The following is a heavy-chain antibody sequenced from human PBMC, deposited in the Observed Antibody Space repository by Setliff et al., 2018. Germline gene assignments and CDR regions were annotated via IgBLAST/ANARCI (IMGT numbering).Heavy chain of an antibody. Sequence: SETLSLTCAVSGYSISSGYYWGWIRQPTGKGLEWIGSIHHRGSTYYNPSLKSRVTISVDTSKNQFSLKLSSVTAADTAVYYCASVVEDYYDSSGYFLPSYYFDYWGQGTLVTVSS. CDR2: IHHRGST. V-gene: IGHV4-38-2*01. D-gene: IGHD3-22*01. CDR1: GYSISSGYY. J-gene: IGHJ4*02. CDR3: ASVVEDYYDSSGYFLPSYYFDY.